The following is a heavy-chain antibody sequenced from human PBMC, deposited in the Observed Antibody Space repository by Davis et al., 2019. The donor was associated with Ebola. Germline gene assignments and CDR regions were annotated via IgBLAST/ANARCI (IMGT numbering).Heavy chain of an antibody. V-gene: IGHV3-21*04. CDR2: ISSSSSYI. Sequence: PGGSLRLSCAASGFTFSSYSMNWVRQAPGKGLEWVSSISSSSSYIYYADSVKGRFTISRDNAKNSLYMQMNSLRAEDTAVYYCAKNRHQLLAGNWFDPWGQGTLVTVSS. CDR1: GFTFSSYS. J-gene: IGHJ5*02. D-gene: IGHD2-2*01. CDR3: AKNRHQLLAGNWFDP.